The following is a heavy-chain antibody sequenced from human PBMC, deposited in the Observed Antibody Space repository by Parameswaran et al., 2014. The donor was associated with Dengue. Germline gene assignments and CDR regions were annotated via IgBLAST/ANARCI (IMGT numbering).Heavy chain of an antibody. Sequence: WIRQPPGKGLEWVANIKQDGSEKYYVDSVKGRFTISRDNAKNSLYLQMNSLRAEDTAVYYCARVEGYCSGGSCYGGSDAFDIWGQGTMVTVSS. CDR2: IKQDGSEK. J-gene: IGHJ3*02. V-gene: IGHV3-7*01. CDR3: ARVEGYCSGGSCYGGSDAFDI. D-gene: IGHD2-15*01.